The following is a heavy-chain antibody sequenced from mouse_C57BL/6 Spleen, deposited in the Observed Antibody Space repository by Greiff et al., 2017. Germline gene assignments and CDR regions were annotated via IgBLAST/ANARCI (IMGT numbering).Heavy chain of an antibody. D-gene: IGHD1-1*01. CDR2: ISDGGSYT. CDR3: ARSSYSIDY. CDR1: GFTFSSYA. V-gene: IGHV5-4*01. Sequence: EVQLVESGGGLVKPGGSLKLSCAASGFTFSSYAMSWVRQTPEKRLEWVATISDGGSYTYYPDNVKGRFTISRDNAKNNLYLQMSHLKSEDAAMCYCARSSYSIDYWGQGTTLTVSS. J-gene: IGHJ2*01.